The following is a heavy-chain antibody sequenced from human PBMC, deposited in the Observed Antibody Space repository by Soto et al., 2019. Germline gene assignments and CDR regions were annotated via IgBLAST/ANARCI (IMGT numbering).Heavy chain of an antibody. CDR1: GFTFSDYY. J-gene: IGHJ4*02. CDR2: ISSSSSYT. Sequence: GGSLRLSCAASGFTFSDYYMSWIRQAPGKGLEWVSYISSSSSYTNYADSVKGRFTISRDNAKNSLYLQMNSLRAEDTAVYYCARQRGYSYGYVDYWGQGTLVTVSS. D-gene: IGHD5-18*01. V-gene: IGHV3-11*03. CDR3: ARQRGYSYGYVDY.